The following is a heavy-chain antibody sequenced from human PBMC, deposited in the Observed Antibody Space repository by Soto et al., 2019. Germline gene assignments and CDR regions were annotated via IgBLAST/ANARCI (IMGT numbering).Heavy chain of an antibody. Sequence: QITLKESGPTLVKPTQTLTLTCTFSGFSLSTSGVGVGWIRQPPGKALEWLALIYWDDDKRYSPSLKSRLTRTQDTSKSQVVLTITNMDPVDTATYYGAHSRITLFGVVITGGPSFDYWGQGTLVTVSS. CDR1: GFSLSTSGVG. V-gene: IGHV2-5*02. CDR2: IYWDDDK. D-gene: IGHD3-3*01. J-gene: IGHJ4*02. CDR3: AHSRITLFGVVITGGPSFDY.